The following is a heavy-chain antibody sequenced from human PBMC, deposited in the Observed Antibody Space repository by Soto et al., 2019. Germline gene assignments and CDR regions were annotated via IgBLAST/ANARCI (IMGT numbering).Heavy chain of an antibody. CDR2: MNPNSGNT. D-gene: IGHD6-19*01. J-gene: IGHJ4*02. CDR3: ASEKVGGTDY. Sequence: QVQLVQSGAEVKKPGASVKVSCKASGYTFTSYDINWVRQATGQGLEWMGWMNPNSGNTGYAQKFQGRVSMTRNTSISTAAMALSSLGSDDTAVYYCASEKVGGTDYWGQGTLVTVSS. CDR1: GYTFTSYD. V-gene: IGHV1-8*01.